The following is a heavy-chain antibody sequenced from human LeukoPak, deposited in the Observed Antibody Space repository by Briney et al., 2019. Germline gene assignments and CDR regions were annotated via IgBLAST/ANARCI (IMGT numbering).Heavy chain of an antibody. D-gene: IGHD2-2*01. CDR3: ANLGYCSSTSCYYYYGMDV. J-gene: IGHJ6*02. V-gene: IGHV1-2*02. CDR2: INPNSGGT. Sequence: GASVKVSCKASRYTFTGYYMHWVRQAPGQGLEWMGWINPNSGGTNYAQKFQGRVTMTRDTSISTAYMELSRLRSDDTAVYYCANLGYCSSTSCYYYYGMDVWGQGTTVTVSS. CDR1: RYTFTGYY.